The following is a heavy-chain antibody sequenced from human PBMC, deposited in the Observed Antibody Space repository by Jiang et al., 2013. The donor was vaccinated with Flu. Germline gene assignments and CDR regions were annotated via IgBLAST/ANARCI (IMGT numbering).Heavy chain of an antibody. CDR2: INQDGSET. V-gene: IGHV3-7*03. D-gene: IGHD6-13*01. Sequence: QLVESGGGLVQPGGSLRLSCAGSGYTFSSYWMNWVRQAPGKGLEWVANINQDGSETYYVDSVKGRFTISRDNAKNSLYLQMSSLRAEDTAVYYCARSHRYSSSWHWYYWGQGTLVTVSS. CDR3: ARSHRYSSSWHWYY. CDR1: GYTFSSYW. J-gene: IGHJ4*02.